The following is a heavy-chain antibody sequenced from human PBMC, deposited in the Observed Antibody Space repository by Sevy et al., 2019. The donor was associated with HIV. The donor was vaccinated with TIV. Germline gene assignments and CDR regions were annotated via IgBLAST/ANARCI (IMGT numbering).Heavy chain of an antibody. CDR1: GFTFSDYY. D-gene: IGHD3-9*01. CDR2: ISRSGSTI. J-gene: IGHJ5*02. Sequence: GGCLRLSCAASGFTFSDYYMSCIRQAPGKGLEWVSYISRSGSTINYADSVKGRFTISRDNAKNSLYLQINSLSAEDTAGYYCARENSLIQEPGWFDPWGQGTLVSVSS. CDR3: ARENSLIQEPGWFDP. V-gene: IGHV3-11*01.